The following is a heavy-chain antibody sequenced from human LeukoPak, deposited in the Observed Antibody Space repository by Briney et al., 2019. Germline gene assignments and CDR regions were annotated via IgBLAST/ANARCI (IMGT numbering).Heavy chain of an antibody. Sequence: PGGSLGLSCAASGFTFSSYAMSWVRQAPGKGLEWVSAISGSGGSTYYADSVKGRFTISRDNSKNTLYLQMNSLRAEDTAVYYCAKDQAHSGSYYGYSDYWGQGTLVTVSS. CDR3: AKDQAHSGSYYGYSDY. V-gene: IGHV3-23*01. CDR2: ISGSGGST. D-gene: IGHD1-26*01. J-gene: IGHJ4*02. CDR1: GFTFSSYA.